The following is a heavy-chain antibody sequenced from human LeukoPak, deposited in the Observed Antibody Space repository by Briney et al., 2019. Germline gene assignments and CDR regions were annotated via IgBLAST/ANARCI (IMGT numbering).Heavy chain of an antibody. V-gene: IGHV4-30-2*01. CDR1: GDSINSGDYY. D-gene: IGHD2-21*01. J-gene: IGHJ2*01. CDR2: IYHSGST. CDR3: AGILLYVWYFDL. Sequence: SQTLSLTCTVSGDSINSGDYYWSWIRQPPGKGLEWLGYIYHSGSTYYNPSLKSRATISVDRSKNQFSLKLTSVTAADTAVYYCAGILLYVWYFDLWGRGTLVTVSS.